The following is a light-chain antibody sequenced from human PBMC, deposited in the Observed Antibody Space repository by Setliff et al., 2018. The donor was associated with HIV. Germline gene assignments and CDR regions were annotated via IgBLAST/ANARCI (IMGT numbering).Light chain of an antibody. CDR2: KDT. CDR1: ALPRKY. CDR3: LSAHNSSTYRGI. J-gene: IGLJ2*01. V-gene: IGLV3-16*01. Sequence: SYAPKQPPSVSVSPGQTARITCPGEALPRKYSYWFQQKPGQAPVMVIYKDTERPSVIPARFSGSTSGTTVTLTISGVQAEDEADYYCLSAHNSSTYRGIFGGGTKVTVL.